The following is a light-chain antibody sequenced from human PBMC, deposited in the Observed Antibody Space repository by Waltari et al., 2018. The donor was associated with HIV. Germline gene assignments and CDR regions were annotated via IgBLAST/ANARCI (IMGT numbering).Light chain of an antibody. J-gene: IGLJ3*02. CDR3: CSYAGAYTYVL. Sequence: QSALTQPRSVSGSPGQSVTISCTGTSSDVGGYDSVSWYLQHPGKVPKLIIEEVIKRPSGVPDRFSCSKSGNTASLTISGLQTEDEADYFCCSYAGAYTYVLFGGGTKLTVL. CDR2: EVI. CDR1: SSDVGGYDS. V-gene: IGLV2-11*01.